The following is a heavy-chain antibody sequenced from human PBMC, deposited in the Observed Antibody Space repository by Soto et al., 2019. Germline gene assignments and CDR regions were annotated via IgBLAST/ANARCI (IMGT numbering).Heavy chain of an antibody. Sequence: ASVKVSCKASGGTFSSYAISWVRQAPGQGLEWMGGIIPIFGTANYAQKFQGRVTITADESTSTAYMELSSLRSEDTAVYYCAREKVEIGSSSNPYYYYGMDVWGQGTTVTVSS. CDR1: GGTFSSYA. CDR2: IIPIFGTA. D-gene: IGHD6-6*01. J-gene: IGHJ6*02. CDR3: AREKVEIGSSSNPYYYYGMDV. V-gene: IGHV1-69*13.